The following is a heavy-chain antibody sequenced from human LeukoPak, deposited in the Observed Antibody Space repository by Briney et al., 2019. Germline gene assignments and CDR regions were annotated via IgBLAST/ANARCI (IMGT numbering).Heavy chain of an antibody. D-gene: IGHD1-26*01. V-gene: IGHV3-23*01. CDR1: GFTFSNYV. Sequence: GGSLILSCAASGFTFSNYVMTWVRQAPGKGLEWVSAIGIDVRDSDYADSVKGRFTISRDNSKNTLYLQMNSLRAEDTGLYYCTRRVGGTPDYWGLGTLVTVSS. J-gene: IGHJ4*02. CDR2: IGIDVRDS. CDR3: TRRVGGTPDY.